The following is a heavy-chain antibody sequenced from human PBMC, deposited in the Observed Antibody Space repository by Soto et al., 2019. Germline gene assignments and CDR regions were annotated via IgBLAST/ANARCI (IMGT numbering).Heavy chain of an antibody. D-gene: IGHD3-16*02. CDR1: GVSISGSSYY. CDR3: ARHGSF. J-gene: IGHJ1*01. CDR2: IYYSGET. Sequence: QLQLQESGPGLVKPSETLSLTCTVSGVSISGSSYYWGWIRQTPAKGLEWIGTIYYSGETFYNPSLKSRVTISIDTSKTPFSLNLTSVTAADTAIYYCARHGSFWGQGALVTVSS. V-gene: IGHV4-39*01.